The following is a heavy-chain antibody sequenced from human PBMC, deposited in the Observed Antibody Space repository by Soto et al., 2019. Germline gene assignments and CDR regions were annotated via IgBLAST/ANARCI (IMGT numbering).Heavy chain of an antibody. Sequence: QVQLVQSGAEVKKPGSSVKVSCKASGGTFSSYAISWVRQAPGQGLEWMGGIIPIFGTANYAQKFQGRVTITADKYTSTVYMELSSLRSEDTAVYYCARDLRYYDILTGYYYYFDYWGQGTLVTVSS. V-gene: IGHV1-69*06. D-gene: IGHD3-9*01. J-gene: IGHJ4*02. CDR1: GGTFSSYA. CDR3: ARDLRYYDILTGYYYYFDY. CDR2: IIPIFGTA.